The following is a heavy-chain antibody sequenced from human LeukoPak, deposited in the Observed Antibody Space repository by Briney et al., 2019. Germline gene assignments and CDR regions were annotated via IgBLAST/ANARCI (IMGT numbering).Heavy chain of an antibody. Sequence: GGSLRLSCAASGFTVSTNYMSWVRQAPGKGLEWVSVIYSGGSTYYADSVKGRFTISRDNSKNTLYPQMNSLRAEDTAVYYCARVVGATRAYTFDIWGQGTMVTVSS. CDR1: GFTVSTNY. J-gene: IGHJ3*02. V-gene: IGHV3-66*01. CDR3: ARVVGATRAYTFDI. D-gene: IGHD1-26*01. CDR2: IYSGGST.